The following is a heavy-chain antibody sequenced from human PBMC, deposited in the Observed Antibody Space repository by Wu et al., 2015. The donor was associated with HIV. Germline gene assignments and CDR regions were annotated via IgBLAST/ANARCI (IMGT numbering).Heavy chain of an antibody. D-gene: IGHD3-22*01. J-gene: IGHJ3*02. CDR3: ARDPPSYYDSSGSDAFDI. CDR1: GYTFTSYG. Sequence: QLVQSGAEVKKPGASVKVSCKASGYTFTSYGISWVRQAPGQGLEWMGWISAYNGNTNYAQKLQGRVTMTTDTSTSTAYMELRSLRSDDTAVYYCARDPPSYYDSSGSDAFDIWGQGTMVTVSS. CDR2: ISAYNGNT. V-gene: IGHV1-18*01.